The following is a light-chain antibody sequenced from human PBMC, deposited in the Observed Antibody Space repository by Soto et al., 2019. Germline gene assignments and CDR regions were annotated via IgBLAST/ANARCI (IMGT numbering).Light chain of an antibody. CDR3: QQYSSYWT. CDR1: HSISTW. Sequence: DIQVTQSPSTLSAFVGDRVTITCRASHSISTWLAWYQQKPGKAPKLLIYKASSLESGVPSRFSGSGSGTEFTLTISSLQPDDFATYYCQQYSSYWTFGQGTKVEIK. V-gene: IGKV1-5*03. CDR2: KAS. J-gene: IGKJ1*01.